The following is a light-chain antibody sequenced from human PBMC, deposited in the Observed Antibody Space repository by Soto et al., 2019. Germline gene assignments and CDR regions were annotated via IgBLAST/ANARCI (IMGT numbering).Light chain of an antibody. CDR3: QQRSNWPIT. V-gene: IGKV3-11*01. CDR1: QSVSSY. CDR2: DAS. Sequence: EIVMTQSPATLYVSPGERATLSCRASQSVSSYLAWYQQKPGQAPRLLIYDASNRATGIPARFSGSGSGTDFTLTISSLEPEDFAVYYCQQRSNWPITFGQGTRLEIK. J-gene: IGKJ5*01.